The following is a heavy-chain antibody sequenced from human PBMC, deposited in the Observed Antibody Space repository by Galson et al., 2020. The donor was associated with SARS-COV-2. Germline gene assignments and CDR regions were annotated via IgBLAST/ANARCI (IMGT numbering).Heavy chain of an antibody. V-gene: IGHV3-11*01. J-gene: IGHJ6*04. D-gene: IGHD3-10*01. CDR1: GFTFSDYY. Sequence: NSGGSLILSFAASGFTFSDYYMSWIRQAPGKGLEWVSYISSSGSTIYYADSVKGRFTISRDNAKNSLYLQMNSLRAEDTAVYYCAREGVAVRGVMAARYYYGMDVWGKGTTVTVSS. CDR3: AREGVAVRGVMAARYYYGMDV. CDR2: ISSSGSTI.